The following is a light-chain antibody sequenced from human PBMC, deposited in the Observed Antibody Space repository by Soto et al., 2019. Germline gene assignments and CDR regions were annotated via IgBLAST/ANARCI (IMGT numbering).Light chain of an antibody. CDR1: TGAVTSGNY. J-gene: IGLJ3*02. Sequence: QTVVTQEPSLTVSPGGTLTLTCASSTGAVTSGNYPSWFQQKPGQTPRTLIYTTNNRHSWTPARFSGSLLGGKAALTLSGVQPEDEAEYYCLLYYGGAHLVFGGGTKVTVL. V-gene: IGLV7-43*01. CDR3: LLYYGGAHLV. CDR2: TTN.